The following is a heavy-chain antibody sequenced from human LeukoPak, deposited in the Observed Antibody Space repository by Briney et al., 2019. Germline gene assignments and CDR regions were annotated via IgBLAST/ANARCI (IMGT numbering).Heavy chain of an antibody. D-gene: IGHD3-9*01. CDR2: IVIANGNT. CDR1: GFTFARSA. Sequence: SVKVSCKASGFTFARSAVQWVRQARGQRPEWIGWIVIANGNTNYAQKFQERLTITRDMSTSTAYMELSSLRSEDTAVYHRAAEDDFLTGYYDFDYWGQGTVVTVSS. CDR3: AAEDDFLTGYYDFDY. J-gene: IGHJ4*02. V-gene: IGHV1-58*01.